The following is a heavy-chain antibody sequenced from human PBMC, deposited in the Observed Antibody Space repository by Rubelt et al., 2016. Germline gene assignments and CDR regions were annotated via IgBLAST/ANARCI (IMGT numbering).Heavy chain of an antibody. J-gene: IGHJ6*02. Sequence: EVQLVESGGGLVQPGGSLRLSCAASGFTFSSYWMSWVRQAPGKGLEWVSRINSDGSTTSYADSVKGRLTTSRDNAKNTLYLQMNSLRAEDTAVYYCGRDYRYSMDVWGQGTTVTVSS. V-gene: IGHV3-74*01. D-gene: IGHD1-14*01. CDR1: GFTFSSYW. CDR2: INSDGSTT. CDR3: GRDYRYSMDV.